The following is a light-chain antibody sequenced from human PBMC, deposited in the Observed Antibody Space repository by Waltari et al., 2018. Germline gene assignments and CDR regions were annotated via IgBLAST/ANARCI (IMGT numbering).Light chain of an antibody. CDR1: SGSVSTSYY. Sequence: QTVVTQEPSFSVSPGGTVTLTCGLSSGSVSTSYYPSWYQQTPGQAPRTLIYSTNTRSAGVPDRVSGASLGNKAALTITGAQADDESDYYCGLYMGSGISVFGGGTKLTVL. CDR3: GLYMGSGISV. CDR2: STN. J-gene: IGLJ2*01. V-gene: IGLV8-61*01.